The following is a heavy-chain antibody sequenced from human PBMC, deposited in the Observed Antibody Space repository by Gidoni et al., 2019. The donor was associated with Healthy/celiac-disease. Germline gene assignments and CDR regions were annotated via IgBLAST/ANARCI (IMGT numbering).Heavy chain of an antibody. V-gene: IGHV4-59*01. Sequence: QVQLQESGPGLVKPSENLSLTCTGSGGSMSSYYWSWIRQPPGKGLEWIGYIYYSGSTNYNPSLTSRVTISVDTSKTQFSLKLSSVTAADPAVYYCARELVDAFDIWGQGTMVTFSS. CDR2: IYYSGST. CDR1: GGSMSSYY. J-gene: IGHJ3*02. CDR3: ARELVDAFDI.